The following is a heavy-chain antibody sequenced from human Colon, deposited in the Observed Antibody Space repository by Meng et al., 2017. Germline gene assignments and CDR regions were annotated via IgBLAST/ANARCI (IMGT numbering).Heavy chain of an antibody. D-gene: IGHD3-16*01. CDR2: IYSSGST. J-gene: IGHJ4*02. CDR1: GFSLDDDPTT. Sequence: QVQLTGSASPLVSPSQTRCLTSACSGFSLDDDPTTLSWIRQPDGKKREWIGRIYSSGSTNYNPSLKSRVNVSLDTSKNQFSLNVRSVTAADTAVYYCARDYWGSLDFWGQGILVTVSS. CDR3: ARDYWGSLDF. V-gene: IGHV4-61*02.